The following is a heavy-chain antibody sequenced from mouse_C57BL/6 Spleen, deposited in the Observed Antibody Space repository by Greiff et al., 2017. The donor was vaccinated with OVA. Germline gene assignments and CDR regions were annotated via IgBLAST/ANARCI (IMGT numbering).Heavy chain of an antibody. D-gene: IGHD1-1*01. Sequence: VQLQQSGAELVKPGASVKLSCKASGYTFTSYWMPWVKQRPGQGLEWIGMIHPNSGSTNYNEKFKGKATLTADKSSSTAYMQFSSLTSEDSAIYYCARKTTVVATEYFDYWGQGTTLTVSS. CDR2: IHPNSGST. CDR1: GYTFTSYW. J-gene: IGHJ2*01. V-gene: IGHV1-64*01. CDR3: ARKTTVVATEYFDY.